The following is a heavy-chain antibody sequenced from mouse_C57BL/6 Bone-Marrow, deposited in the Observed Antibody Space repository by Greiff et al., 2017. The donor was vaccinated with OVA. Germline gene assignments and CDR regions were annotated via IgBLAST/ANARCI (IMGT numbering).Heavy chain of an antibody. Sequence: EVQLVESGAELVRPGASVKLSCTASGFNIKDDYMHWVKQRPEQGLEWIGWIDPENGDTEYASKFQGKATITADTSSNTAYLQLSSLTSEDTAVYYCTGPYSNWFAYWGQGTLVTVSA. CDR1: GFNIKDDY. CDR2: IDPENGDT. J-gene: IGHJ3*01. CDR3: TGPYSNWFAY. D-gene: IGHD2-5*01. V-gene: IGHV14-4*01.